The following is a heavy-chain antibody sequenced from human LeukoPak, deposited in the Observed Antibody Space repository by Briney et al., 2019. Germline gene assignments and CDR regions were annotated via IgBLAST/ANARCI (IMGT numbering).Heavy chain of an antibody. CDR1: GGSISGYY. Sequence: PSETLSLTCTVSGGSISGYYWSWIRQPPGKGLEWIGEINHSGSTNYNPSLKSRVTISVDTSKNQFSLKLSSVTAADTAVYYCARGQYSSGYSDAFDIWGQGTMVTVSS. J-gene: IGHJ3*02. CDR3: ARGQYSSGYSDAFDI. CDR2: INHSGST. D-gene: IGHD3-22*01. V-gene: IGHV4-34*01.